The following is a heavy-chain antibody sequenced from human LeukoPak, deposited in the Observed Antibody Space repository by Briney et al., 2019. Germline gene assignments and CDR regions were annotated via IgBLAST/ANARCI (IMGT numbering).Heavy chain of an antibody. Sequence: GGSLRLSCAASGFTFSDYYMSWLRQAPGKGLEWVSYISSSSSYTNYADSVKGRFTISRDNSKNTLYLQMTSLRGEDTAMYYCAREGTARDAFDIWGQGTMVTVSS. V-gene: IGHV3-11*06. D-gene: IGHD2-21*02. CDR3: AREGTARDAFDI. CDR2: ISSSSSYT. CDR1: GFTFSDYY. J-gene: IGHJ3*02.